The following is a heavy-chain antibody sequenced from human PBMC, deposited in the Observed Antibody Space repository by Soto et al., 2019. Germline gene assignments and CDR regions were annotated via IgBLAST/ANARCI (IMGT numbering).Heavy chain of an antibody. CDR3: ARETSIAAADY. D-gene: IGHD6-13*01. V-gene: IGHV1-18*01. Sequence: QVQLVQSGAEVKKPGASVKVSCKASGYTFTSYGISWVRQAPGQGLEWVGWISAYNGNTNYAQKRQGRVTRTTDTTTSTAYMELRSLRYDDTDVYYCARETSIAAADYWGQGTLVTVSS. CDR1: GYTFTSYG. CDR2: ISAYNGNT. J-gene: IGHJ4*02.